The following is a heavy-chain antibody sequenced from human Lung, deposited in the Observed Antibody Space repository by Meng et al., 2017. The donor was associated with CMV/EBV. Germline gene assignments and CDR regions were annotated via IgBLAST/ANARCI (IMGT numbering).Heavy chain of an antibody. D-gene: IGHD1/OR15-1a*01. CDR3: VRDNGVNGTTDY. CDR2: TYYSGAT. V-gene: IGHV4-30-4*08. J-gene: IGHJ4*02. CDR1: GGSINSGDYY. Sequence: SETXSLTCTVSGGSINSGDYYWSRIRQPPGKGLECMGYTYYSGATYSSPSLRGRLTISIDTSRNQFSLKLYSVTAADTAVYYCVRDNGVNGTTDYWGQGTLVTVSS.